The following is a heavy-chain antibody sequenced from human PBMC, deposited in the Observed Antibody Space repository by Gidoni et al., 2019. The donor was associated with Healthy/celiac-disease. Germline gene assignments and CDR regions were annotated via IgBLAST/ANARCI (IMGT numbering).Heavy chain of an antibody. D-gene: IGHD4-4*01. V-gene: IGHV4-59*08. CDR2: IYYSGST. CDR3: ARHSNYYGMDV. Sequence: TCTVSGGSISSYYGSWIRQPPGKGLEWIGYIYYSGSTNYNPSLKSRVTISVDTSKNQFSLKLSSVTAADTAVYYCARHSNYYGMDVWGQGTTVTVSS. CDR1: GGSISSYY. J-gene: IGHJ6*02.